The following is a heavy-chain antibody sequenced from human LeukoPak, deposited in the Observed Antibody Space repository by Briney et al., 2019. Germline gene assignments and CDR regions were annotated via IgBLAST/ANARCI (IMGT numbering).Heavy chain of an antibody. CDR1: GYSISSGYY. CDR2: IYHSGST. V-gene: IGHV4-38-2*02. D-gene: IGHD6-19*01. CDR3: ARDRYSSGWYAFDY. Sequence: SETLSLTCTVSGYSISSGYYWGWIRQPPGKGLEWIGSIYHSGSTNYNPSLKSRVTISVDKSESQFSLKLSSVTAADTAVYYCARDRYSSGWYAFDYWGQGTLVTVSS. J-gene: IGHJ4*02.